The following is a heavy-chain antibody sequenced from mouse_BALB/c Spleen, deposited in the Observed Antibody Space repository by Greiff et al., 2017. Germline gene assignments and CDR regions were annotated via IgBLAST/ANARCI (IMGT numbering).Heavy chain of an antibody. J-gene: IGHJ2*01. Sequence: DVKLVESGGGLVQPGGSLKLSCAASGFTFSSYTMSWVRQTPEKRLEWVAYISNGGGSTYYPDTVKGRFTISRDNAKNTLYLQMSSLKSEDTAMYYCASLGGSYFDYWGQGTTLTVSS. CDR1: GFTFSSYT. D-gene: IGHD3-3*01. V-gene: IGHV5-12-2*01. CDR3: ASLGGSYFDY. CDR2: ISNGGGST.